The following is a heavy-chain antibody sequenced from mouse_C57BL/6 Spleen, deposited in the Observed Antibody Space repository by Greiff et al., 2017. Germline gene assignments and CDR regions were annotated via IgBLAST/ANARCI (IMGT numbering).Heavy chain of an antibody. Sequence: EVKLVESGGGLVKPGGSLKLSCAASGFTFSSYTMSWVRQTPEKRLEWVATISGGGGNTYYPDRVKGRFTISRDNAKNTLYLQMSSLRSEDTALYYCARPDSSGPYFDYWGQGTTLTVSS. V-gene: IGHV5-9*01. CDR2: ISGGGGNT. J-gene: IGHJ2*01. CDR1: GFTFSSYT. D-gene: IGHD3-2*02. CDR3: ARPDSSGPYFDY.